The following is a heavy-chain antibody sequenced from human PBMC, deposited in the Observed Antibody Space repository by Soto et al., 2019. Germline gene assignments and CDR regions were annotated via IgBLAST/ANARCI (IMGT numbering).Heavy chain of an antibody. CDR1: GFTFSNYW. V-gene: IGHV3-7*01. CDR3: SRDVVVGAKALNY. D-gene: IGHD2-15*01. CDR2: IKEDGSEK. J-gene: IGHJ4*02. Sequence: GALRLSCAASGFTFSNYWMTWVRQAPGKGLEWVANIKEDGSEKHYVDSVKGRFTISRDNAKNSLYLQMNSLRVEDTAVYFCSRDVVVGAKALNYWGQGALVTVSS.